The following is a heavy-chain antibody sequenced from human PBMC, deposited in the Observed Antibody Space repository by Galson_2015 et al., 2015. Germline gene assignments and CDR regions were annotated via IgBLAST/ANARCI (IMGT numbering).Heavy chain of an antibody. CDR3: ARDFDYYYDSSGYYYVVSPLAY. Sequence: VKGRFTISRDNSKNTLYLQMNSLRAEDTAVYYCARDFDYYYDSSGYYYVVSPLAYWGQGTLVTVSS. V-gene: IGHV3-30*07. J-gene: IGHJ4*02. D-gene: IGHD3-22*01.